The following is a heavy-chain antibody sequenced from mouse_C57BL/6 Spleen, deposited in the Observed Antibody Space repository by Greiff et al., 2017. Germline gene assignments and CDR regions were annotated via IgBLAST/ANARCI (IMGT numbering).Heavy chain of an antibody. V-gene: IGHV1-64*01. CDR2: IHPNSGST. Sequence: QVQLQQPGAELVKPGASVKLSCKASGYTFTSYWMHWVKQRPGQGLEWIGMIHPNSGSTNYNEKFKSKATLTVDTSSSTAYMQLSSLTSEASAVYYCAREPFITTVVPYYFDYWGQGTTLTVSS. CDR3: AREPFITTVVPYYFDY. D-gene: IGHD1-1*01. J-gene: IGHJ2*01. CDR1: GYTFTSYW.